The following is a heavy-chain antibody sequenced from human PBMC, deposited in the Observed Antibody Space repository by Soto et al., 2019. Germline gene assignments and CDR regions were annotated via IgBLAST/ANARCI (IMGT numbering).Heavy chain of an antibody. V-gene: IGHV4-4*02. Sequence: QVQLQESGPGLVKPSGTLSLTCAVSGGSISSSNWWSWVRQPLGKGLEWIGEIYHSGSTNYNPSLKSRVTISVDKSKNQFSLKLSSVTAADTAVYYCARDLIAAAGSSWFDPWGQGTLVTVSS. CDR3: ARDLIAAAGSSWFDP. D-gene: IGHD6-13*01. J-gene: IGHJ5*02. CDR2: IYHSGST. CDR1: GGSISSSNW.